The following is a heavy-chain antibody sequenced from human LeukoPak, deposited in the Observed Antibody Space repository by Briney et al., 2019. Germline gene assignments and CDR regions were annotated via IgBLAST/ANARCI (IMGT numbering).Heavy chain of an antibody. V-gene: IGHV3-33*01. CDR3: AREGPRGNSQFDY. J-gene: IGHJ4*02. D-gene: IGHD2/OR15-2a*01. Sequence: AGGSLRLSCVASGFTFSNYGMHWVRQAPGKGLEWVALIWYDGSNKYYTDSVKGRLTISRDNSKNTLYLQMNSLRAEDTAVYYCAREGPRGNSQFDYWGQGTLVTVSS. CDR2: IWYDGSNK. CDR1: GFTFSNYG.